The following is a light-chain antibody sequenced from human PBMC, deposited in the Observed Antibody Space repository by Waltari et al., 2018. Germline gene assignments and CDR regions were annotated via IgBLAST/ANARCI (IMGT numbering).Light chain of an antibody. CDR1: QGISSY. CDR2: AAS. J-gene: IGKJ1*01. Sequence: AIRITQSPSSLSASTGDRATITFRARQGISSYLAWYQQKPGKAPKVLIYAASTLQSGVPSRFSGSGSGTDFTLTISCLQSEDFAIYYCQQYYSNPATFGQGTKVEIK. CDR3: QQYYSNPAT. V-gene: IGKV1-8*01.